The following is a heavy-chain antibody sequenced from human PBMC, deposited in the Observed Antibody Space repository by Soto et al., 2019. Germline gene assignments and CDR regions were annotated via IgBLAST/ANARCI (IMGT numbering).Heavy chain of an antibody. CDR3: AREDKLIFGQGSDYYPYGMDV. CDR2: ISSSSSTI. Sequence: EVQLVESGGGLVQPGGSLRLSCAASGFTFSSYSMNWVRQAPGKGLEWVSYISSSSSTIYYADSVKGRFTISRDNAKNSLYLQRNSLRDEDTAVYYCAREDKLIFGQGSDYYPYGMDVWGQGTTVTVS. V-gene: IGHV3-48*02. CDR1: GFTFSSYS. J-gene: IGHJ6*02. D-gene: IGHD3-22*01.